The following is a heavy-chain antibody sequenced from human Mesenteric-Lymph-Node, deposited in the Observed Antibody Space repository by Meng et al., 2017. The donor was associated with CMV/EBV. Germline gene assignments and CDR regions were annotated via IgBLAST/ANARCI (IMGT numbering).Heavy chain of an antibody. CDR2: INSDGSST. V-gene: IGHV3-74*01. D-gene: IGHD3-16*01. Sequence: GESLKISCAASGFTFSNAWMSWVRQAPGKGLEWVSRINSDGSSTSYADSVKGRFTISRDNAKNTLYLQMNSLRAEDTAVYYCARDPLLGWGFDPWGQGTLVTVSS. J-gene: IGHJ5*02. CDR1: GFTFSNAW. CDR3: ARDPLLGWGFDP.